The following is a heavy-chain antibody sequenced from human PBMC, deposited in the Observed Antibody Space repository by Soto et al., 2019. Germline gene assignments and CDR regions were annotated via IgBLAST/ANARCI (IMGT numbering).Heavy chain of an antibody. J-gene: IGHJ4*02. CDR1: GGSIGRDESS. D-gene: IGHD6-6*01. CDR3: ARDQRRSSGRSFDY. Sequence: QLLLQESGSSLVKPSETLSLTCSVSGGSIGRDESSWSWIRQPPGKGLEYIGYIYLGGSTYYSPSLKRPVTISVHRSKSQPSLNLFSVTAADTAVYYCARDQRRSSGRSFDYWGQGILVTVSS. V-gene: IGHV4-30-2*01. CDR2: IYLGGST.